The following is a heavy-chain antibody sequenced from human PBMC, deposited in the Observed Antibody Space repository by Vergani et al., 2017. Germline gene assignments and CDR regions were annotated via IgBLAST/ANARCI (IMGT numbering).Heavy chain of an antibody. J-gene: IGHJ5*02. CDR2: FDPEDGET. Sequence: QVQLVQSGAEVKKPGASVKVSCKVSGYTLTELSMHWVRQAPGKGLVWMGGFDPEDGETIYAQKFQGRVTMTEDTSTDTAYMELSSLRSEDTAVYYCATFYYYGSGNENWFDPWGQGTLVTVSS. D-gene: IGHD3-10*01. V-gene: IGHV1-24*01. CDR3: ATFYYYGSGNENWFDP. CDR1: GYTLTELS.